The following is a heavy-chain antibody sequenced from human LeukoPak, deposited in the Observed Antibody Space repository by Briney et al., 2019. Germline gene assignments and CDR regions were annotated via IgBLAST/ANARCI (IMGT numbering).Heavy chain of an antibody. Sequence: GGSLRLSCAASGLTFSVAGMHWVRQAPRKGLEWVSYIRSDGSTIYDADSVKGRFFISRDNARNSLYLQMNSLRAEDTAVYYCAREGRGYYGDFDYWGQGTLVTVSS. V-gene: IGHV3-48*04. CDR1: GLTFSVAG. J-gene: IGHJ4*02. CDR2: IRSDGSTI. CDR3: AREGRGYYGDFDY. D-gene: IGHD3-22*01.